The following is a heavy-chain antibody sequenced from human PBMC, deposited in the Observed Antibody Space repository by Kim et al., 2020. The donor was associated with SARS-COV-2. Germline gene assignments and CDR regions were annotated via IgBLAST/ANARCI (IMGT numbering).Heavy chain of an antibody. CDR1: GGSISSYY. CDR2: IYYSGST. CDR3: ARGRDYYGSGSYFYYYYGMDV. J-gene: IGHJ6*02. V-gene: IGHV4-59*01. Sequence: SETLSLTCTVSGGSISSYYWSWIRQPPGKGLEWIGYIYYSGSTNYNPSLKSRVTISVDTSKNQFSLKLSSVTAADTAVYYCARGRDYYGSGSYFYYYYGMDVWGQGTTVTVSS. D-gene: IGHD3-10*01.